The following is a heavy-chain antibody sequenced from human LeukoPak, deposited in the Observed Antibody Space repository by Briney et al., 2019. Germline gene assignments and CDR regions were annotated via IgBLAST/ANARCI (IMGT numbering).Heavy chain of an antibody. CDR2: IKRRTDGETT. CDR3: TTDPLVYYYQFDY. CDR1: GFTFSYAW. Sequence: GGSLRLSCAVSGFTFSYAWMSWVRQAPGKGLEWVGHIKRRTDGETTDYAAPVKGRFTILRDDSKNTVYLQMNSLKTEDTGVYYCTTDPLVYYYQFDYWGQGTLVIVSS. D-gene: IGHD2-2*01. J-gene: IGHJ4*02. V-gene: IGHV3-15*01.